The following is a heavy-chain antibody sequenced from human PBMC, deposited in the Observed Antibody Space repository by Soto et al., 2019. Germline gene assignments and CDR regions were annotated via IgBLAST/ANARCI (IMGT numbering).Heavy chain of an antibody. Sequence: PGGSLRLSCAASGFTFSSFHMNWVRQAPGRGLEWVAYITSSSDTIYYSDSVKGRFTISRDNAKNTLYLQMNSLRAEDTAVYYCARDSYYGMDVWGQGTTVTVS. CDR1: GFTFSSFH. CDR2: ITSSSDTI. V-gene: IGHV3-48*04. J-gene: IGHJ6*02. CDR3: ARDSYYGMDV.